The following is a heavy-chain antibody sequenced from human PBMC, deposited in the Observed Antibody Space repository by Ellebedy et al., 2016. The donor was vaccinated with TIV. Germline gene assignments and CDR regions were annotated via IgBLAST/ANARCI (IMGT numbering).Heavy chain of an antibody. D-gene: IGHD3-10*01. CDR2: INQDGRAK. J-gene: IGHJ4*02. CDR3: ARYAVGAYYFDY. V-gene: IGHV3-7*04. CDR1: GFTFSRNW. Sequence: PGGSLRLSCAASGFTFSRNWMSWVRQAPGKGLEWVANINQDGRAKYYVDSVKGRFTISRDNAKNSLYLQMNSLRAEDTAIYYCARYAVGAYYFDYWGQGTLVTVSS.